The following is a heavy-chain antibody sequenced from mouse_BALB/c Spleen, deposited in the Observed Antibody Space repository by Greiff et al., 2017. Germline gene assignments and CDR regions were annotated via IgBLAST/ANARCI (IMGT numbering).Heavy chain of an antibody. Sequence: VKVVESGAELVRPGTSVKISCKASGYAFTNYWLGWVKQRPGHGLEWIGDIYPGSGNTYYNEKFKGKATLTADKSSSTAYMQLSSLTSEDSAVYFCASNYGSLAWFAYWGQGTLVTVSA. CDR1: GYAFTNYW. CDR3: ASNYGSLAWFAY. J-gene: IGHJ3*01. CDR2: IYPGSGNT. D-gene: IGHD1-1*01. V-gene: IGHV1-63*01.